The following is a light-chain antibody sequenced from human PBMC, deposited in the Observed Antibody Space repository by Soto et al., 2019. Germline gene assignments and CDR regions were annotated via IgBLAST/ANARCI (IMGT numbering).Light chain of an antibody. Sequence: DIQMTQSPSSLSASVGDRVTITCRASQNINSYLNWYQQQPGKAPKLLIYAASSLQSGVPSRFSGSGSGTDFTLTISSLQPEDFAAYYCQQSYSTPFTFGPGTKVDIK. CDR3: QQSYSTPFT. V-gene: IGKV1-39*01. J-gene: IGKJ3*01. CDR1: QNINSY. CDR2: AAS.